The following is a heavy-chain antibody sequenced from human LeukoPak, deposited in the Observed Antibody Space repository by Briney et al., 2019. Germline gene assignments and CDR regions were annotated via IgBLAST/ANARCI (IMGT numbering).Heavy chain of an antibody. CDR1: GDSIDNYY. Sequence: SETLSLTCTVSGDSIDNYYWSWIRQPPGKGLEWIGYIYYSGTTNCNPSLKSRVSISVDTSKNQFSLKLSSVTAADTAVYYCARATRSGYDAYYFDSWGQGTLVTVSS. D-gene: IGHD5-12*01. CDR3: ARATRSGYDAYYFDS. V-gene: IGHV4-59*01. J-gene: IGHJ4*02. CDR2: IYYSGTT.